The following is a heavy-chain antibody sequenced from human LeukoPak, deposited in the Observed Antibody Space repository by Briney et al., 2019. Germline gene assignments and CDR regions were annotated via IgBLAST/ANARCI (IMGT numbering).Heavy chain of an antibody. V-gene: IGHV1-58*01. D-gene: IGHD3-10*01. CDR3: AADVWAEGSYYYFDY. CDR2: IVVGSGNT. Sequence: SVKVSRKASGFTFTSSAVQWVRQARGQRLEWIGWIVVGSGNTNYAQKFQERVTITRDMSTSTAYMELSSLRSEDTAVYYCAADVWAEGSYYYFDYWGQGTLVTVSS. J-gene: IGHJ4*02. CDR1: GFTFTSSA.